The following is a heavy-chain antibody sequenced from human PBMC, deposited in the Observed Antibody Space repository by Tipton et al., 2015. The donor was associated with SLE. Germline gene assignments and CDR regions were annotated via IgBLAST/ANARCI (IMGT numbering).Heavy chain of an antibody. CDR3: GRADYYDSRNYRREEY. D-gene: IGHD3-22*01. Sequence: SLRLSCAASGFTFSSYGMHWVRQAPGKGLEWVAFIRYDGSNKYYADSVKGRFTISRDNAKNSIYLQMNNLRAEDTAVYYCGRADYYDSRNYRREEYWGQGTLVTVSS. J-gene: IGHJ4*02. CDR1: GFTFSSYG. CDR2: IRYDGSNK. V-gene: IGHV3-30*02.